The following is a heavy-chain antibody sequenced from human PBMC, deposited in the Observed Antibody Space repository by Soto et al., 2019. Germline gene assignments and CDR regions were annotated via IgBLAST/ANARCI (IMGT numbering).Heavy chain of an antibody. V-gene: IGHV4-34*01. J-gene: IGHJ5*02. Sequence: QVQLQQWGAGLLKPSETLSLTCAVYGGSFSGYYWSWIRQPPGKGLEWIGEINHSGSTNYNPSLKSRVTISVDTSKTQFSLKLSSVTAADTAVYYCARDYYGSGLWFDPWGQGTLVTVSS. CDR3: ARDYYGSGLWFDP. CDR1: GGSFSGYY. CDR2: INHSGST. D-gene: IGHD3-10*01.